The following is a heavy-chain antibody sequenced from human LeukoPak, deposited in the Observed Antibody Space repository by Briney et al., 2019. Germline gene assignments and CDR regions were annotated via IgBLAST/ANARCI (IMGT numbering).Heavy chain of an antibody. CDR1: GGSISSYY. V-gene: IGHV4-59*08. Sequence: PSETLSLTCTVSGGSISSYYWSWIRQPPGKGLEWIGYSYCSRSTTPHPSLKSRVTISVDTSKNQFSLRLGSVTAADTAVYDCARHGGSGSFDYWGQGTLVTVSS. CDR3: ARHGGSGSFDY. CDR2: SYCSRST. D-gene: IGHD3-3*01. J-gene: IGHJ4*02.